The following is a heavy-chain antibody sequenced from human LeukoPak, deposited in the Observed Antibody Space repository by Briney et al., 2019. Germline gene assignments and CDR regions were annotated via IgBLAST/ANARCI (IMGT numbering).Heavy chain of an antibody. D-gene: IGHD3-16*02. CDR1: GFTFSSYE. J-gene: IGHJ5*02. V-gene: IGHV3-21*01. CDR2: ISSSSSYI. CDR3: ARCAHWGSYRYNWFDP. Sequence: SGGSLRLSCAASGFTFSSYEMNWVRQAPGKGLEWVSSISSSSSYIYYADSVKGRFTISRDNAKNSLYLQMNSLRAEDTAVYYCARCAHWGSYRYNWFDPWGQGTLVTVSS.